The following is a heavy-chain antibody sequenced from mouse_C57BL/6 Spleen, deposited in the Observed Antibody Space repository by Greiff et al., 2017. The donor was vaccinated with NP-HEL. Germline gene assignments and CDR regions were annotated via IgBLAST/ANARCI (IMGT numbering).Heavy chain of an antibody. V-gene: IGHV14-4*01. D-gene: IGHD2-1*01. J-gene: IGHJ4*01. CDR1: GFNITDDY. Sequence: EVQLQQSGAELVRPGASVKLSCTASGFNITDDYMHWVKQRPEQGLEWIGWIDHENGDTDYASKIQGKDTITTEKSSNTAYLQLSSLTSEDTAVYYCTRGNYYAMDYWGQGTSVTVSS. CDR2: IDHENGDT. CDR3: TRGNYYAMDY.